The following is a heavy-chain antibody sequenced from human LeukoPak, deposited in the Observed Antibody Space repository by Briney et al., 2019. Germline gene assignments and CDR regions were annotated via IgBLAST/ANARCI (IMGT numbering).Heavy chain of an antibody. V-gene: IGHV1-46*01. CDR1: GYTFTSYY. CDR2: INPSGGST. Sequence: ASVKVSCKASGYTFTSYYMHWVRQAPGQGLEWMGIINPSGGSTSYAQKFQGRVTMTRDTSTSKVYMELSSLRSEDTAVYYCARGEEMATTPGGFDYWGQGTLVTVSS. D-gene: IGHD5-24*01. CDR3: ARGEEMATTPGGFDY. J-gene: IGHJ4*02.